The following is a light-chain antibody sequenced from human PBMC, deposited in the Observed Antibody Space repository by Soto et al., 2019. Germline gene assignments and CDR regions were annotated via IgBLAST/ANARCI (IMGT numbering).Light chain of an antibody. CDR3: QSYDSSLSAYV. Sequence: QSVLTQPRSVSGSPGQSATISCTGTANDVGGHNYVSWYQQHPGEAPKLLIYDVTERPSGVPDRFSGSKSGTSASLAITGLQAEDEADYYCQSYDSSLSAYVFGTGTKVTVL. J-gene: IGLJ1*01. CDR2: DVT. V-gene: IGLV2-11*01. CDR1: ANDVGGHNY.